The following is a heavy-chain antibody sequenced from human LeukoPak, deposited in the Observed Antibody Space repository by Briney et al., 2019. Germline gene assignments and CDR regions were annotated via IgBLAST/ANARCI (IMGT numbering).Heavy chain of an antibody. Sequence: GASVKVSCKASGGTFSSHAISWVRQAPGQGLEWMGRIIPILGIANYAQKFQGRVTITADKSTSIAYMELSSLRSEDTAVYYCAREVYYDSSGYYYFDAFDIWGQGAMVTVSS. D-gene: IGHD3-22*01. V-gene: IGHV1-69*04. CDR2: IIPILGIA. CDR3: AREVYYDSSGYYYFDAFDI. CDR1: GGTFSSHA. J-gene: IGHJ3*02.